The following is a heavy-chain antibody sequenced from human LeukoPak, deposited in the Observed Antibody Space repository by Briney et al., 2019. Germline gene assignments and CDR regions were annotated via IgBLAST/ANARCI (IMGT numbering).Heavy chain of an antibody. CDR3: ARADYYDSSGPDY. CDR2: IIPILGIA. D-gene: IGHD3-22*01. CDR1: GGTFSSYT. J-gene: IGHJ4*02. V-gene: IGHV1-69*02. Sequence: EASVKVSWKASGGTFSSYTISWVRQAPGQGLEWMGRIIPILGIANYAQKFQGRVTITADKSTSTVYMELSSLRSEDTAVYYCARADYYDSSGPDYWGQGTLVTVSS.